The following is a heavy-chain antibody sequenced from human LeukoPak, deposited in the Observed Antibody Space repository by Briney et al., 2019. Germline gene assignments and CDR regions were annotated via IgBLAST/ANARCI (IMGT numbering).Heavy chain of an antibody. V-gene: IGHV3-15*01. CDR2: IKSKTDGGST. D-gene: IGHD3-22*01. Sequence: GGSLRLSCAASGFTFSNAWMSWVRQAPGKGLEWVGRIKSKTDGGSTDYAAPVKGRFTISRDDSKNTLYLQMNSLKTEDTAVYYCTTLYYYDSSGYHFDYWGQGTLVTVSS. CDR3: TTLYYYDSSGYHFDY. CDR1: GFTFSNAW. J-gene: IGHJ4*02.